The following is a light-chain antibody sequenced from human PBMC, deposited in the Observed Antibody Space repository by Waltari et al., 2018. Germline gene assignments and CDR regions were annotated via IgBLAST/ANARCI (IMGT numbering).Light chain of an antibody. J-gene: IGLJ2*01. CDR3: QSYGSGVI. V-gene: IGLV6-57*03. CDR2: EDN. CDR1: SGSIASNY. Sequence: NFMLTQPHSVSVSPGKTVTISCTRSSGSIASNYVQWYQQRPGSAPTTVIYEDNQRPSGVPDRFSGSIDSSSNSASLTISGLRTEDEADYYCQSYGSGVIFGGGTKLTVL.